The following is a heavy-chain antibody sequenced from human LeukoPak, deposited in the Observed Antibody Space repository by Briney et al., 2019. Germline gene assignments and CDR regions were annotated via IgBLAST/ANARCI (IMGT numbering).Heavy chain of an antibody. CDR2: IYPGDSDT. V-gene: IGHV5-51*01. J-gene: IGHJ5*02. CDR1: GYSFTSYW. Sequence: GESLKISCKGSGYSFTSYWIGWVRQMPGKGLEWMGIIYPGDSDTRYSPSFQGQVTISADKSISTAYLQWSSLKASDTAMYYCARLNTIFGVSNWFDPWGQGTLVTVSP. D-gene: IGHD3-3*01. CDR3: ARLNTIFGVSNWFDP.